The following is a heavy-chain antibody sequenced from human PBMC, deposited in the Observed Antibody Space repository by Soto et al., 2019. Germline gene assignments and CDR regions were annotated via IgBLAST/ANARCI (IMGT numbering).Heavy chain of an antibody. D-gene: IGHD3-3*01. CDR3: ARGRVRFLEWLFRDNWFDP. Sequence: SETLSLTCAVYGGSFSGYYWSWIRQPPGKGLEWIGEINHSGSTNYNPSLKSRVTISVDTSKNQFSLKLSSVTAADTAVYYCARGRVRFLEWLFRDNWFDPWGQGTLVTVSS. V-gene: IGHV4-34*01. CDR1: GGSFSGYY. J-gene: IGHJ5*02. CDR2: INHSGST.